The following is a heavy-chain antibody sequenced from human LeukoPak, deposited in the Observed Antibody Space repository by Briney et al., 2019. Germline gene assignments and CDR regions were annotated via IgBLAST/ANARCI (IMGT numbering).Heavy chain of an antibody. D-gene: IGHD6-19*01. Sequence: AAVKVSCKASGYTFTSYGLSWVRQAPGQGLEWMGWISAYNGNTNYAQKLQGRVTMTTDTSTSTAYMELRSLRSDDTAVYYCAREQWLVRYFDYWGQGTLVTVSS. CDR2: ISAYNGNT. J-gene: IGHJ4*02. CDR3: AREQWLVRYFDY. V-gene: IGHV1-18*01. CDR1: GYTFTSYG.